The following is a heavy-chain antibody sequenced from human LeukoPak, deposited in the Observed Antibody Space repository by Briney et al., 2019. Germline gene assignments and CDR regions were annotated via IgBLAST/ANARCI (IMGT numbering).Heavy chain of an antibody. CDR1: GGSISSYY. V-gene: IGHV3-7*04. CDR3: ARDANWASDY. J-gene: IGHJ4*02. CDR2: IKLDGSEK. Sequence: ETLSLTCTVSGGSISSYYWSWVRQAPGKGLEWVANIKLDGSEKYYVDSVKGRFTVSRDNAQNSLYLQVNSLRAEDTAVYYCARDANWASDYWGQGTLVTVSS. D-gene: IGHD2-8*01.